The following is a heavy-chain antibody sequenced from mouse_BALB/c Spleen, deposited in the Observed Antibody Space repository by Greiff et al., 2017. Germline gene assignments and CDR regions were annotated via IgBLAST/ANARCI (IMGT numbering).Heavy chain of an antibody. V-gene: IGHV1-4*01. Sequence: VHLVESGAELARPGASVKMSCKASGYTFTSYTMHWVTQRPGQGLEWIGYINPSSGYTNYNQKFKDKATLTADKSSSTAYMQLSSLTSEDSAVYYCARGGPGSPFAYWGQGTLVTVSA. CDR2: INPSSGYT. CDR3: ARGGPGSPFAY. CDR1: GYTFTSYT. J-gene: IGHJ3*01.